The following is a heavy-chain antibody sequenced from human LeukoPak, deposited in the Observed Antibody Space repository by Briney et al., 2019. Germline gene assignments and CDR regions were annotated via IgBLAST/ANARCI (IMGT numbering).Heavy chain of an antibody. J-gene: IGHJ4*02. CDR1: GYTFTGYY. V-gene: IGHV1-2*02. D-gene: IGHD6-13*01. Sequence: ASVKVSCKASGYTFTGYYMHWVRQAPGQGLEWMGWINPNSGGTNYAQKFQGRVTMTRDTYISTAYMELSRLRSDDTAVYYCTTGDSSSWYYFDYWGQGTLVTVSS. CDR3: TTGDSSSWYYFDY. CDR2: INPNSGGT.